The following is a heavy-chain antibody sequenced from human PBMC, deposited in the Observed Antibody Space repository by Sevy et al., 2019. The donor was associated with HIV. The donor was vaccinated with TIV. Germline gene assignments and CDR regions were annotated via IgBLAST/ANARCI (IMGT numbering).Heavy chain of an antibody. CDR3: AKNGNFWSGYLAMDV. CDR2: ISGSGDNT. V-gene: IGHV3-23*01. CDR1: GFTFSNYA. D-gene: IGHD3-3*01. Sequence: GGSLRLSCAASGFTFSNYAMNWVRQTPGKGLEWVSSISGSGDNTYYADSVKGRFTISRDISYNTVTLQMSSLRAEDTAGFYCAKNGNFWSGYLAMDVWGQGTTVTVSS. J-gene: IGHJ6*02.